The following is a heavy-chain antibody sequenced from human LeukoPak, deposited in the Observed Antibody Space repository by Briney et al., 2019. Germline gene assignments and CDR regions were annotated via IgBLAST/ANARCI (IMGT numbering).Heavy chain of an antibody. CDR3: AKSLGDGYEPIDY. Sequence: GGSLRLSCAASGFTFSSYGMHWVRQAPGKGLEWVAVISYDGSNKYYADSVKGRFTISRDNSKNTLYLQMNSLRAEDTAVYYCAKSLGDGYEPIDYWGQGTLVTVSS. V-gene: IGHV3-30*19. CDR2: ISYDGSNK. D-gene: IGHD5-24*01. CDR1: GFTFSSYG. J-gene: IGHJ4*02.